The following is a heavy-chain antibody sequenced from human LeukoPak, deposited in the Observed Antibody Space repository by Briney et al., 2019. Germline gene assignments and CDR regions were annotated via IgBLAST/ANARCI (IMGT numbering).Heavy chain of an antibody. CDR2: IYHSGST. J-gene: IGHJ5*02. CDR3: AGVFNWFDP. V-gene: IGHV4-30-2*01. CDR1: DGSISSGGYS. Sequence: SQTLSLTCAVSDGSISSGGYSWSWIRQPPGKGLEWIGYIYHSGSTYYNPSLKSRVTISVDRSKNQFSLNLNSVTAADTAVYYCAGVFNWFDPWGQGILVTVSS.